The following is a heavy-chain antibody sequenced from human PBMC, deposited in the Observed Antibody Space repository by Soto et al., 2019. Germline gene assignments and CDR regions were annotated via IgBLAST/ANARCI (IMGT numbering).Heavy chain of an antibody. CDR3: ARDVPTGYTTSYYPGLSEYFDY. D-gene: IGHD2-2*01. V-gene: IGHV3-11*01. Sequence: QVLLVESGGGLVKPGESLRLSCAASGFTFSDYYMSWILQAPGKGLEWISYITNSDSNMWYADSVKGRFTVSRDNADDSLFLQMNSLRAEDTAVYYCARDVPTGYTTSYYPGLSEYFDYWGQGILVTVSS. CDR2: ITNSDSNM. J-gene: IGHJ4*02. CDR1: GFTFSDYY.